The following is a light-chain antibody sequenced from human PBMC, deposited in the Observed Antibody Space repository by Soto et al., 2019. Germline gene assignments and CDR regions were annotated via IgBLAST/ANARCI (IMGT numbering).Light chain of an antibody. Sequence: EIVLTQSPATLSLSPGERATLSFMASQSVSSYLAWYQQKPGQAPRLLIYDASNRATGIPARFSGSGSGTDFTLTISSLEPEDFAVYYCQQYGSSPRTFGQGTKVDIK. J-gene: IGKJ1*01. CDR3: QQYGSSPRT. CDR1: QSVSSY. CDR2: DAS. V-gene: IGKV3-11*01.